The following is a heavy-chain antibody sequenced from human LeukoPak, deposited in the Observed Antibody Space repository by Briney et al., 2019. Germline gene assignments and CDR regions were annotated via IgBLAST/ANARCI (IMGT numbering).Heavy chain of an antibody. D-gene: IGHD3-10*01. CDR2: TYYRSRWFY. V-gene: IGHV6-1*01. Sequence: SQTLSLTCVLSGDSVSSNIAAWTWIRHSPSRGLEWLGRTYYRSRWFYEYAVSVKGRITINLDTSKNQLSLEMDSVIPEDTAVYYCARDTLLWFGELEKPFDYWGQGTLVTVSS. J-gene: IGHJ4*02. CDR1: GDSVSSNIAA. CDR3: ARDTLLWFGELEKPFDY.